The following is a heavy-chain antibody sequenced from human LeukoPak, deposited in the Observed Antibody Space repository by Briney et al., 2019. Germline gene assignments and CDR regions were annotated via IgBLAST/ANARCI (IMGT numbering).Heavy chain of an antibody. CDR2: INHSGST. CDR1: GGSLSGYY. V-gene: IGHV4-34*01. J-gene: IGHJ6*02. CDR3: ARVGRYYYYGMDV. Sequence: SETLSLTCAVYGGSLSGYYWSWIRQPPGKGLEWIGEINHSGSTNYNPSLKSRVTISVDTSKNQFSLKLSSVTAADTAVYYCARVGRYYYYGMDVWGQGTTVTVSS. D-gene: IGHD1-26*01.